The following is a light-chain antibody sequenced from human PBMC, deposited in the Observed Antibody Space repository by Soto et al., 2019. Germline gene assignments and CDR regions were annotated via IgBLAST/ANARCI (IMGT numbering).Light chain of an antibody. Sequence: DIVMTQSPATLSVSPGDAVTLSCRASQSVSANLAWYQQRPGQAPRLLIYGASFRATGIPARFSGSGSGTEFTLTISGLQSEDFAVYHCQQYNSWPLTFGGGAKVEIK. CDR2: GAS. J-gene: IGKJ4*01. CDR3: QQYNSWPLT. CDR1: QSVSAN. V-gene: IGKV3D-15*01.